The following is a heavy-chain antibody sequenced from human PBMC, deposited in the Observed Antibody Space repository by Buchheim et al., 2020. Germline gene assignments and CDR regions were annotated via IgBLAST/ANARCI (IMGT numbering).Heavy chain of an antibody. J-gene: IGHJ4*02. Sequence: EVQLVESGGDLVQPGGSLRLSCAASGFTFSIYWMHWVRQAPGKGLVWVSRIHSDGSSTDYADSVKGRFTISRDNAKNTLYLQMNSLRAEDTAVYYCTNLAEQPGRSYWGQGTL. CDR2: IHSDGSST. CDR3: TNLAEQPGRSY. CDR1: GFTFSIYW. V-gene: IGHV3-74*01. D-gene: IGHD6-13*01.